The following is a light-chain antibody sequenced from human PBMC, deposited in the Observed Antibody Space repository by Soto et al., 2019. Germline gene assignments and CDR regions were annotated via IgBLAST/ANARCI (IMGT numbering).Light chain of an antibody. V-gene: IGLV2-8*01. J-gene: IGLJ3*02. CDR3: SSYAGSKNSV. Sequence: QSVLTQPPSASGSPGQSVTISCTGTSSDVGGYNYVSWYQQHPDKAPKLMIYEVSKRPSGVPDRFSGSKSGNTASLTVSGLQAEYEADYYCSSYAGSKNSVFGGGTKLTVL. CDR2: EVS. CDR1: SSDVGGYNY.